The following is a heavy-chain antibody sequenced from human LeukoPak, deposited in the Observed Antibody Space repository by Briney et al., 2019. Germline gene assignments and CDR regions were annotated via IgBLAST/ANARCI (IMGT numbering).Heavy chain of an antibody. CDR3: ATGGGYYDSSGYYRDI. CDR1: GGSISSYY. D-gene: IGHD3-22*01. CDR2: IYTSGST. Sequence: SETLSLTCTVSGGSISSYYWSWIRQPPGKGLEWIGYIYTSGSTNYNPSLKSRVTISVDTSKNQFSLKLRSVTAADTAVYYCATGGGYYDSSGYYRDIWGQGTMVTVSS. V-gene: IGHV4-4*09. J-gene: IGHJ3*02.